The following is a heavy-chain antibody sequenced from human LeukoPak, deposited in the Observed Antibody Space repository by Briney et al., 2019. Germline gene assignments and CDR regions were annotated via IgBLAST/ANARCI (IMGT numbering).Heavy chain of an antibody. V-gene: IGHV1-18*04. D-gene: IGHD6-13*01. J-gene: IGHJ4*02. Sequence: ASVKVSCKASGYTFTGYYMHWVRQAPGQGLEWMGWISAYNGNTNYAQKLQGRVTMTTDTSTSTAYMELRSLRSDDTAVYYCAVAHSSSWYELDYWGQGTLVTVSS. CDR1: GYTFTGYY. CDR2: ISAYNGNT. CDR3: AVAHSSSWYELDY.